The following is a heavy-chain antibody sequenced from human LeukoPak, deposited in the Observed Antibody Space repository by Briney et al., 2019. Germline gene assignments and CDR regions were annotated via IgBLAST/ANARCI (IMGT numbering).Heavy chain of an antibody. J-gene: IGHJ4*02. CDR1: GFTFSSYG. Sequence: GGSLRLSCAASGFTFSSYGMHWVRQAPGKGREGVAVISYDGSNKYYADSVKGRFTISRDNSKNTLYLQMNSLRAEDTAVYYCAKDRSGSPFDYWGQGTLVTVSS. CDR3: AKDRSGSPFDY. CDR2: ISYDGSNK. D-gene: IGHD1-26*01. V-gene: IGHV3-30*18.